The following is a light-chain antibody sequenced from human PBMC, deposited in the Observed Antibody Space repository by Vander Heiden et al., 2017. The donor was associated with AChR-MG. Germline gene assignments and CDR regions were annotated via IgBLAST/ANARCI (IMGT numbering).Light chain of an antibody. V-gene: IGKV1-39*01. CDR3: QQSDSTPLHT. Sequence: DIQMTQSPSSLSASVGDRVTITCRASQSISNYLNWYQQKPGKAPKLLIYTASGLQRGVPSRFSGSGSGTDFTLTISSLQREDFATYYCQQSDSTPLHTFGQGTKLEIK. CDR1: QSISNY. J-gene: IGKJ2*01. CDR2: TAS.